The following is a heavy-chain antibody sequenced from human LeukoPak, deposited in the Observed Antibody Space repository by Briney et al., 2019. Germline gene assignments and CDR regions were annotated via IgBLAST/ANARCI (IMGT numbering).Heavy chain of an antibody. J-gene: IGHJ4*02. CDR3: ARDVSSSLTTLDY. D-gene: IGHD6-13*01. CDR1: GYTFTSYG. CDR2: ISAYNGNT. V-gene: IGHV1-18*01. Sequence: ASVKVSCKASGYTFTSYGISWVRQAPGQGPEWMGWISAYNGNTNYAQKFQGRVTITRNTSISTAYMELSSLRSEDTAVYYCARDVSSSLTTLDYWGQGTLVTVSS.